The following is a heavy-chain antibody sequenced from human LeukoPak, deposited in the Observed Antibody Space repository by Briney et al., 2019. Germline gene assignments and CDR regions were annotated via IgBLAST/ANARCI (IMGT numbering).Heavy chain of an antibody. J-gene: IGHJ3*02. CDR2: IYHSGST. Sequence: SETLSLTCTVSGYSISSGYYWGWIRQPPGKGLEWIGSIYHSGSTYYNPSLKSRVTISVDTSKNQFSLKLSSVTAADTAVYYCARVKSVYYGSGSYFPNDAFDIWGQGTMVTVSS. D-gene: IGHD3-10*01. CDR1: GYSISSGYY. V-gene: IGHV4-38-2*02. CDR3: ARVKSVYYGSGSYFPNDAFDI.